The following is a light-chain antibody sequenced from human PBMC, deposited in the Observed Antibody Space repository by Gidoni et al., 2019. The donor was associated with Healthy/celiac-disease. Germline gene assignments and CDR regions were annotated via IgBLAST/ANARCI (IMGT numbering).Light chain of an antibody. V-gene: IGKV3-20*01. Sequence: EIVLTQSPGTLSLSPGERATLSCRASQSVSSSYLAWYQQKPGQAPRLLIYGASSRATGIPDRFSGSGSGTDFTLTISRLEPEDLAVYYCQQYGSSRAFGPGTKVDIK. CDR3: QQYGSSRA. CDR2: GAS. CDR1: QSVSSSY. J-gene: IGKJ3*01.